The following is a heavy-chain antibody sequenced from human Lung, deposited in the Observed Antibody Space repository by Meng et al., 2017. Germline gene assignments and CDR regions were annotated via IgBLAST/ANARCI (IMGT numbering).Heavy chain of an antibody. J-gene: IGHJ4*02. CDR1: GGSFSDYY. CDR3: ARGPTTMAHDFDY. CDR2: INHSGST. D-gene: IGHD4-11*01. Sequence: QVPQWGAGLLKPSETLSLTCVVSGGSFSDYYWSWIRQPPGKGLEWIGEINHSGSTNYNPSLESRATISVDTSQNNLSLKLSSVTAADSAVYYCARGPTTMAHDFDYWGQGTLVTVSS. V-gene: IGHV4-34*01.